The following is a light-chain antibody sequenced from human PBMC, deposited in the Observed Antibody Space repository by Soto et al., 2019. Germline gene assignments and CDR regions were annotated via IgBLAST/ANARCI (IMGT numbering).Light chain of an antibody. J-gene: IGKJ3*01. Sequence: DIVMNQSPDSLAVSLGERATINFKSSQSVLYSSNNKNYLAWFQQKPGQTPKLLIYWASTRESGVPGRCSGSGSGTDFTLTISVLQAEGAAIYYCPQYYDISFTFGPGTKVDL. CDR2: WAS. CDR1: QSVLYSSNNKNY. CDR3: PQYYDISFT. V-gene: IGKV4-1*01.